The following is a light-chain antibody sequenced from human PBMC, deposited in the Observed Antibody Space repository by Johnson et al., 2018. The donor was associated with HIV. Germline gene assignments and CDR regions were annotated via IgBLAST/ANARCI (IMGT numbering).Light chain of an antibody. CDR2: ENN. CDR3: GTWDSSLSAGV. V-gene: IGLV1-51*02. CDR1: SSNIGNNY. Sequence: QLVLTQPPSVSAAPGQKVTISCSGSSSNIGNNYVSWYQQLPGTAPKLLIYENNKRPSGIPDRFSGSKSGTSATLGITGLQTGDEADYYFGTWDSSLSAGVFGTGTKVTV. J-gene: IGLJ1*01.